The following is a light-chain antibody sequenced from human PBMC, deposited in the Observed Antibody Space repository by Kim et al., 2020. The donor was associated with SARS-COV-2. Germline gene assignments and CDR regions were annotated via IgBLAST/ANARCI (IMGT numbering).Light chain of an antibody. J-gene: IGLJ3*02. V-gene: IGLV3-1*01. CDR1: KLGDKY. CDR2: QDS. CDR3: QAWDSSTPNWV. Sequence: SYELTQPPSVSVSPGQTASITCSGDKLGDKYACWYQQKPGQSPVLVTYQDSKRPSGIPERFSGSNSGNTATLTISGTQAMDEADYYCQAWDSSTPNWVFGGGTQLTVL.